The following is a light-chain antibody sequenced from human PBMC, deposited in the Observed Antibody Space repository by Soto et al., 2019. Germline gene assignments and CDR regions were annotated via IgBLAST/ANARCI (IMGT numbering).Light chain of an antibody. CDR3: AAWDDNLNVVV. CDR1: SSNIGGNY. Sequence: QAVVTQTPSASGTPGQRVTFSCSGGSSNIGGNYVSWFQQLPGMAPKLLIYETYKRPSGVPDRFSGSKSGTSASLAISGLQSEDEADYYCAAWDDNLNVVVFGGGTKVTV. V-gene: IGLV1-44*01. J-gene: IGLJ3*02. CDR2: ETY.